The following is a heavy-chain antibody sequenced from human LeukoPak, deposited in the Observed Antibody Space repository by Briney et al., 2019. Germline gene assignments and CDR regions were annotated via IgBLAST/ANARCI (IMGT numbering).Heavy chain of an antibody. V-gene: IGHV4-39*01. CDR1: GGSISSSSYY. J-gene: IGHJ4*02. CDR2: IHYGGNA. D-gene: IGHD4-23*01. Sequence: SETLSLTCNVSGGSISSSSYYWGWIRQPPGKGLEWIVSIHYGGNAYYNPSLKSRVTMSVDTSKNQFSLKLSSVTAADTAVYYCARPYGGSTNFDYWGQGTLVTVSS. CDR3: ARPYGGSTNFDY.